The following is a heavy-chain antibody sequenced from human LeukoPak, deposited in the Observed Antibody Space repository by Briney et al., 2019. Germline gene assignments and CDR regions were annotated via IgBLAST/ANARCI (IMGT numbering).Heavy chain of an antibody. V-gene: IGHV2-70*04. Sequence: SGPALVKPTQTLTLTCTFSGFSLSTSGMRVSWIRQPPGKALEWLARIDWDDDKFYSTSLKTRLTISKDTSKNQVVLTMTNMDPVATATYYCARLYYDSSGSRDAFDIWGQGTMVTVSS. J-gene: IGHJ3*02. D-gene: IGHD3-22*01. CDR1: GFSLSTSGMR. CDR3: ARLYYDSSGSRDAFDI. CDR2: IDWDDDK.